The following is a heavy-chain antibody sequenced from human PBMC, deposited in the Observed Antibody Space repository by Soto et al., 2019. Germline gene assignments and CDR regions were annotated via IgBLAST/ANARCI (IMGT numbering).Heavy chain of an antibody. D-gene: IGHD2-15*01. J-gene: IGHJ5*02. V-gene: IGHV4-4*02. CDR3: AGLGMVAAHREFDP. CDR2: INQSGSP. Sequence: SETLSLTCAVSSSTISSSNWWTWVRPPPGQGLEWIGKINQSGSPNYNPSLRSRVTISVDKSKSQLFLKLSSVTAADTAIYYCAGLGMVAAHREFDPWGQGTVVTVSS. CDR1: SSTISSSNW.